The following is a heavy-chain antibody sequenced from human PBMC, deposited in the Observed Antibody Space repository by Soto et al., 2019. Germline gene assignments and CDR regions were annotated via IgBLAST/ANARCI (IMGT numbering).Heavy chain of an antibody. V-gene: IGHV3-23*01. CDR3: AIHTDIVVVVTAYDY. Sequence: VQLLESGGGLVQPGGSLRLSCTASGFTFRSYAMTWVRQAPGKGLEWVSGISGSGSSTFYADSVKGRFTISRDNSKNTLYPQINTLRAEDTAVYSCAIHTDIVVVVTAYDYWGRGTLVTVSS. CDR2: ISGSGSST. J-gene: IGHJ4*02. D-gene: IGHD2-15*01. CDR1: GFTFRSYA.